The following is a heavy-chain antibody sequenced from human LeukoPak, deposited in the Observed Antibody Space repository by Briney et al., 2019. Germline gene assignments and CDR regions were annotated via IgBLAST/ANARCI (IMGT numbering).Heavy chain of an antibody. CDR3: ARGGRDGYNLYFDY. D-gene: IGHD5-24*01. J-gene: IGHJ4*02. CDR1: GFTFSDYS. V-gene: IGHV3-21*01. CDR2: ISSSSSYI. Sequence: KPGGSLRLSCAVSGFTFSDYSMNWVRQAPGKGLEWVSSISSSSSYIYYADSVKGRFTISRDNAKNSLYLQMNSLRAEDTAVYYCARGGRDGYNLYFDYWGQGTLVTVSS.